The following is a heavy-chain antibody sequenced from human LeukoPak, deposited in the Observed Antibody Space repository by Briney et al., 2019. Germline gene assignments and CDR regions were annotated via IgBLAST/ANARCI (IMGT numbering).Heavy chain of an antibody. J-gene: IGHJ3*01. V-gene: IGHV3-53*01. CDR1: GFTVSNAY. Sequence: GGSLRLSCAPSGFTVSNAYMTWVRQAPGKGLEWVSVIYTGGSTYYADSVKGRFTISRDNSKNTLYLQMNSLRTEDTAVYYCASLSGYDAFDVWGQGTMVAVSS. CDR3: ASLSGYDAFDV. D-gene: IGHD3-22*01. CDR2: IYTGGST.